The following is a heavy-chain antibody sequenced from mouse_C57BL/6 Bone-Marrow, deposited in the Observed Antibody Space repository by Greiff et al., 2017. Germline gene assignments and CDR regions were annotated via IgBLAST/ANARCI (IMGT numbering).Heavy chain of an antibody. Sequence: QVQLQQPGAELVKPGASVKLSCKASGYTFTSYWMQWVKQRPGQGLEWIGEIDPSDSYTNYNQKFKGKATLTVDTSSSTAYMQLSSLTSEDSAVYYCARLKTFLLRGYFDVWGTGTTVTVSS. J-gene: IGHJ1*03. V-gene: IGHV1-50*01. CDR3: ARLKTFLLRGYFDV. D-gene: IGHD1-1*01. CDR2: IDPSDSYT. CDR1: GYTFTSYW.